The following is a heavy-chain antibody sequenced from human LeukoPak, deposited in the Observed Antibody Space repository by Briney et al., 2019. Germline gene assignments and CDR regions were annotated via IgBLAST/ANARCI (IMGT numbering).Heavy chain of an antibody. D-gene: IGHD2-2*01. V-gene: IGHV3-23*01. Sequence: GGSLRLSCAASGFTFSSYAMSWVRQAPGKGLEWVSAISGSGGSTYYADSVKGRFTISRDNSKNTLYLQMTSLRAEDTAVYYCAKVVRIVVVPAAMERNWFDPWGQGTLVTVSS. CDR1: GFTFSSYA. CDR3: AKVVRIVVVPAAMERNWFDP. CDR2: ISGSGGST. J-gene: IGHJ5*02.